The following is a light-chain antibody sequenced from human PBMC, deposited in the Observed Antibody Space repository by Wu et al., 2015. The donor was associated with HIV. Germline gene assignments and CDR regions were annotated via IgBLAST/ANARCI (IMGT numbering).Light chain of an antibody. CDR2: GAS. Sequence: EIVLTQSPGTLSLSPGERATLSCRASQSVSSSYLAWYQQKPGQAPRLLIYGASSRATGIPDRFSGSGSGTDFTLTISRLEPEDFAVYYCQQYGSLTVSPFGQGHDW. CDR3: QQYGSLTVSP. CDR1: QSVSSSY. J-gene: IGKJ5*01. V-gene: IGKV3-20*01.